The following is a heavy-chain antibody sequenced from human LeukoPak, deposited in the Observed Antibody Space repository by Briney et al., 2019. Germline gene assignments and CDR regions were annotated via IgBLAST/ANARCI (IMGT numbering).Heavy chain of an antibody. CDR1: GFTFSSYK. Sequence: GGSLRLSCAASGFTFSSYKMNWVRQAPGKGLEWVSSISRTSTYIYYSDPVKGRVTISRDNAKNSLHLQMNSLRAEDTAVYYCARRASSERGHSYGLDYWGQGTLVTVSS. CDR2: ISRTSTYI. V-gene: IGHV3-21*01. CDR3: ARRASSERGHSYGLDY. J-gene: IGHJ4*02. D-gene: IGHD5-18*01.